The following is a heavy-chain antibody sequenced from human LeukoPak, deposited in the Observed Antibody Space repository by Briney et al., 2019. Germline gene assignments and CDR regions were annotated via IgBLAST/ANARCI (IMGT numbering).Heavy chain of an antibody. J-gene: IGHJ4*02. V-gene: IGHV3-30*18. Sequence: GRSLRLSCAASGFTFSSYGMHWVRQAPGKGLEWVAVISYDGSSKYYADSVKGRFTISRDNSKNTLYLQMNSLRAEDTAVYYCAKAGGYCPYWGQGTLVTVSS. D-gene: IGHD3-22*01. CDR2: ISYDGSSK. CDR3: AKAGGYCPY. CDR1: GFTFSSYG.